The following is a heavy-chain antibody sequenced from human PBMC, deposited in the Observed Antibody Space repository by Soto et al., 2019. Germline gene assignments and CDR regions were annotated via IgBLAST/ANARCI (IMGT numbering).Heavy chain of an antibody. CDR1: GFTFSDYY. J-gene: IGHJ4*02. CDR3: ASGTNGAFFVY. D-gene: IGHD2-8*01. CDR2: ISSRSSTI. Sequence: QVQLVESGGGLVKPGGSLRLSCAASGFTFSDYYMSWIRQAPXRGLEWVSYISSRSSTIFYADSVKGRFTISRDNVKXXXXXXXXXXXXXXXXXYXXASGTNGAFFVYWGQGILVTVSS. V-gene: IGHV3-11*01.